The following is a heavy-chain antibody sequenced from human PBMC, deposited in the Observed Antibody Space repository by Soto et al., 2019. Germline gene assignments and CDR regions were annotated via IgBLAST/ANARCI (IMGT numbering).Heavy chain of an antibody. J-gene: IGHJ6*02. V-gene: IGHV1-69*13. CDR2: IIPIFGTA. CDR3: ARGWYTNYYYYYGMDV. Sequence: GASVKVSCKASGGTFSSYAISWVRQAPGQGLEWMGGIIPIFGTANYAQKFQGRVTITADESTSTAYMELSSLRSEDTAVYYCARGWYTNYYYYYGMDVWGQGTTVTVSS. CDR1: GGTFSSYA. D-gene: IGHD1-1*01.